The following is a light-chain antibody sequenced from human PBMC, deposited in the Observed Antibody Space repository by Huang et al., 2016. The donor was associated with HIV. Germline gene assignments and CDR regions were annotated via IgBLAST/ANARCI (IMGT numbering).Light chain of an antibody. V-gene: IGKV3-15*01. CDR3: QQYNDWPPWT. Sequence: EIVMTQSPATLSVSPGERATLSCRASQSVYSNLAWYQQKPGQAPRLLVFGASTRATDSPARFSGSGSGTEFSLTINSLQSEDFAVYYCQQYNDWPPWTFGQGTKVEIK. J-gene: IGKJ1*01. CDR1: QSVYSN. CDR2: GAS.